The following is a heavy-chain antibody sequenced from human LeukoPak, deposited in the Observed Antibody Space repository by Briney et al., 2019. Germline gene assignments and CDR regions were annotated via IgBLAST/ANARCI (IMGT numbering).Heavy chain of an antibody. J-gene: IGHJ6*03. CDR2: ISVYNGNT. V-gene: IGHV1-18*01. Sequence: ASVKVSCKASGYTYRSYGISWVRQAPGQGLEWMGWISVYNGNTNYAQKLQGRVTMTTDTSTSTAYMELRSLRSDDTAVYYCARDRHIAAAVYYYYMDVWGKGTPVTVSS. CDR3: ARDRHIAAAVYYYYMDV. CDR1: GYTYRSYG. D-gene: IGHD6-13*01.